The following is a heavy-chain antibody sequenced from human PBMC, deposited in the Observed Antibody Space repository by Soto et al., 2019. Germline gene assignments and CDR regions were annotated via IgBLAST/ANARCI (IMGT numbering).Heavy chain of an antibody. CDR2: ISTYNGRT. V-gene: IGHV1-18*01. J-gene: IGHJ4*02. CDR1: GYMFTNYG. CDR3: AREAPGDYDSSGYYYDVELDC. Sequence: QVQLVQSGAEVKKSGASVKVSCKASGYMFTNYGISWVRQAPGQGLEWMGWISTYNGRTNYAQKFQGRVTMTTDTSTSTAYMELRSLRSDDTAVYYCAREAPGDYDSSGYYYDVELDCWGQGTLVTVSS. D-gene: IGHD3-22*01.